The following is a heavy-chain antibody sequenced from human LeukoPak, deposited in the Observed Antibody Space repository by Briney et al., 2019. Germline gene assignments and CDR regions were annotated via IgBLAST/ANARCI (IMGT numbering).Heavy chain of an antibody. Sequence: ASVKVSCKASGYTFTSYGISWVRQAPGQGLEWMGWISAYNGNTNYAQKLQGRVTMTTDTSTSTAYMELRSLRSDDTAVYYCARDFYYDSSGYYYASAFDIWGQGTMVTVSS. D-gene: IGHD3-22*01. V-gene: IGHV1-18*01. J-gene: IGHJ3*02. CDR3: ARDFYYDSSGYYYASAFDI. CDR1: GYTFTSYG. CDR2: ISAYNGNT.